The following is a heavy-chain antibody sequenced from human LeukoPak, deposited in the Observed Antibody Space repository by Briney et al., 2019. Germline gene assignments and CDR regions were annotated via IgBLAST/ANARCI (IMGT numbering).Heavy chain of an antibody. V-gene: IGHV4-30-4*01. CDR1: GGSISSSSYY. Sequence: SETLSLTCTVSGGSISSSSYYWSWIRQPPGKGLEWIGYIYYSGSTYYNPSLKSRVTISVDTSKNQFSLKLSSVTAADTAVYYCARVRVSQEDFWSGYRPDTYYFDYWGQGTLVTVSS. J-gene: IGHJ4*02. D-gene: IGHD3-3*01. CDR3: ARVRVSQEDFWSGYRPDTYYFDY. CDR2: IYYSGST.